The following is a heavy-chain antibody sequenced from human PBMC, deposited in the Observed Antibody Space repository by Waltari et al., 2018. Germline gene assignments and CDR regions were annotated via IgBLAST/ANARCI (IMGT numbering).Heavy chain of an antibody. D-gene: IGHD3-10*01. V-gene: IGHV4-4*09. J-gene: IGHJ3*02. Sequence: QVQLQESGPGLVKPSETLSLTCTVSGGSISSYYWSWIRQPPGKGLEWIGYIYTSGSTNYNTSLKSRVTISVDTSKNQFSLKLSSVTAADTAVYYCARDRGSMVVRGVENAFDIWGQGTMVTVSS. CDR3: ARDRGSMVVRGVENAFDI. CDR2: IYTSGST. CDR1: GGSISSYY.